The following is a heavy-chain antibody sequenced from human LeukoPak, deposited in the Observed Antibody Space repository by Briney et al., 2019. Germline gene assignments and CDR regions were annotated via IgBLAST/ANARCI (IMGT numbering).Heavy chain of an antibody. D-gene: IGHD3-16*01. Sequence: SVKVSCKASGGTFSSYAISWVRQAPGQGLEWMGRIIPIFGTANYAQKFQGRVTITTDESTSTAYMELSSLRSEDTAVYYCALLLGWSDQWGIDYWGQGTLVTVSS. J-gene: IGHJ4*02. CDR3: ALLLGWSDQWGIDY. V-gene: IGHV1-69*05. CDR2: IIPIFGTA. CDR1: GGTFSSYA.